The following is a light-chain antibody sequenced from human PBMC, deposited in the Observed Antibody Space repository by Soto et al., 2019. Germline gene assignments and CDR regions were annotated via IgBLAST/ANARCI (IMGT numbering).Light chain of an antibody. V-gene: IGLV2-23*03. CDR2: KGS. CDR1: SSDVGSYNL. CDR3: CSYAGSSTFV. Sequence: SALTQPASVSGSPGQSITISCTGSSSDVGSYNLVSWYQHHPGKAPKLLIYKGSERPSGVSDRFSGSKSGNTASLTISGLQAEDESDYYCCSYAGSSTFVFGGGTKLTVL. J-gene: IGLJ2*01.